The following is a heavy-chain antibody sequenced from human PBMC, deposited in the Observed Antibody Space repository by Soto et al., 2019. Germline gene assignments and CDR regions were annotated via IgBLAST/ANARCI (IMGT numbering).Heavy chain of an antibody. CDR2: ISYDGSNK. CDR1: GFTFSSYG. Sequence: QVQLVESGGGVVQPGRSLRLSRAASGFTFSSYGMHWVRQAPGKGLEWVAVISYDGSNKYYADSVKGRFTISRDNSKNTLYLQMNSLRAEDTAVYYCAKDLGAGVTTGDYWGQGTLVTVSS. CDR3: AKDLGAGVTTGDY. D-gene: IGHD4-17*01. V-gene: IGHV3-30*18. J-gene: IGHJ4*02.